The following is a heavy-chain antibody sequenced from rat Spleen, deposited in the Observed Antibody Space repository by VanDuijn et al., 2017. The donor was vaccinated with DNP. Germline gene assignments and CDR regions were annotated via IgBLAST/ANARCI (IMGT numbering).Heavy chain of an antibody. D-gene: IGHD4-3*01. CDR3: TRSYNSDLYFFDY. Sequence: EVQLVESGGGLVQPGRSLKLSCAASGFTFSDYYMAWVRQAPTKGLEWVASIRYDGGSTYYRDSVKGRFTISRENAKNSLYLQMDSLRSEDTATYYCTRSYNSDLYFFDYWGQGVMVTVSS. CDR1: GFTFSDYY. V-gene: IGHV5-20*01. J-gene: IGHJ2*01. CDR2: IRYDGGST.